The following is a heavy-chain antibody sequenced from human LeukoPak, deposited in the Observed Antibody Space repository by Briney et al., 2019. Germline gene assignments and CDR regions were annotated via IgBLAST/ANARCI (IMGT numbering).Heavy chain of an antibody. CDR3: ARRKGGSYYGYYFDY. D-gene: IGHD1-26*01. J-gene: IGHJ4*02. CDR1: GDSVSSGSYY. Sequence: PSETLSLTCTVSGDSVSSGSYYWSWIRHPPGKRLEWIGYIYFSGNTNYNPSLKSRVTISIDRFENQFSLRLSSVTAADTAVYYCARRKGGSYYGYYFDYWGQGTLVTVSS. CDR2: IYFSGNT. V-gene: IGHV4-61*01.